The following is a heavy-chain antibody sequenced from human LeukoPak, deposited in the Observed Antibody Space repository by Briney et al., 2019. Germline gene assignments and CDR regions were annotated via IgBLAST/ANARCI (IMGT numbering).Heavy chain of an antibody. CDR2: LSGSGDGQ. D-gene: IGHD1-14*01. CDR1: GFTFTNYG. V-gene: IGHV3-23*01. Sequence: SGGSLRLSCSASGFTFTNYGMSWVRQAPGKGLEWVSGLSGSGDGQFYADSVEGRFTISRDISNNIWYLQMNSLRAEDTAVYYCTKGCQCPSGLSSWFDPRGQGTLVAVSS. J-gene: IGHJ5*02. CDR3: TKGCQCPSGLSSWFDP.